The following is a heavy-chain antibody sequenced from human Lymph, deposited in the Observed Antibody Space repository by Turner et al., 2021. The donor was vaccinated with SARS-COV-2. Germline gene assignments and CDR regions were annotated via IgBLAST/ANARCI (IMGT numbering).Heavy chain of an antibody. CDR1: GFTLRSYA. J-gene: IGHJ4*02. D-gene: IGHD3-10*01. CDR2: ISYDGSNK. V-gene: IGHV3-30*04. CDR3: AREMGSGSDY. Sequence: QVQLVESGGGVVQPGRSLRLSCTASGFTLRSYAMHWVRQAPGKGLEWVSLISYDGSNKYYADSVKGRFTISRDNSKNTLYLQMNSLRTEDTAVYYCAREMGSGSDYWGQGTLVTVSS.